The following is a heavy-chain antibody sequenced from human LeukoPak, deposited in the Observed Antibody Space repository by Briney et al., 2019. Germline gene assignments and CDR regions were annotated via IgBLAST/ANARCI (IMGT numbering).Heavy chain of an antibody. CDR1: GGSISSYY. CDR2: IYYSGST. J-gene: IGHJ4*02. Sequence: PSETLSLTCTVSGGSISSYYWSWIRQPPGKGLEWIGYIYYSGSTNYNPSLKSRVTISVDTSKNQFSLKLSSVTAADTAVYYCAGVYRRLGPFDYWGQGTLVTVSS. CDR3: AGVYRRLGPFDY. V-gene: IGHV4-59*01. D-gene: IGHD3-16*01.